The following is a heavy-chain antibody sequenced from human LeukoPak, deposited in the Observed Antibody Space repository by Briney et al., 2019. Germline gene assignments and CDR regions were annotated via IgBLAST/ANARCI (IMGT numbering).Heavy chain of an antibody. CDR3: ARQGLQQLLPGSNF. D-gene: IGHD6-13*01. Sequence: PSETLSLTWTVSGGSISSTSYYWGWIRQAPGKGLEWLASIYYSGATYYNPSLKSRLTVSGDTSNNRFSLELTSVTAADTAVYYCARQGLQQLLPGSNFWGQGTLVTVSS. J-gene: IGHJ4*02. V-gene: IGHV4-39*01. CDR1: GGSISSTSYY. CDR2: IYYSGAT.